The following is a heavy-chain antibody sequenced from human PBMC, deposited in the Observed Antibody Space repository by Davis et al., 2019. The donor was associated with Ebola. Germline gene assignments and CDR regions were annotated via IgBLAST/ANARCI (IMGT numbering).Heavy chain of an antibody. V-gene: IGHV1-18*01. Sequence: ASVKVSCKASGGTFSSYAISWVRQAPGQGLEWMGWISAYNGNTNYAQKFQGRVTMTTDTSTSIVYMELSSLRSEDTAVYYCARQPYGSGDIFYYYAMDVWGQGTTVTVSS. D-gene: IGHD3-10*01. J-gene: IGHJ6*02. CDR3: ARQPYGSGDIFYYYAMDV. CDR1: GGTFSSYA. CDR2: ISAYNGNT.